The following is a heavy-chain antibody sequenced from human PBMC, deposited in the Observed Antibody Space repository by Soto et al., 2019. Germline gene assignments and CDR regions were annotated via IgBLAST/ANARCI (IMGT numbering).Heavy chain of an antibody. V-gene: IGHV4-39*01. CDR1: GGSISSSSYY. Sequence: QLQLQESGPGLVKPSETLSLTCTVSGGSISSSSYYWGWIRQPPGKGLEWIGSIYYSGSTYYNPSLKSRVTISVDTSKNQFSLKLSSVTAADTAVYYCARLTQTRRYFDYWGQGTLVTVSS. CDR3: ARLTQTRRYFDY. J-gene: IGHJ4*02. CDR2: IYYSGST.